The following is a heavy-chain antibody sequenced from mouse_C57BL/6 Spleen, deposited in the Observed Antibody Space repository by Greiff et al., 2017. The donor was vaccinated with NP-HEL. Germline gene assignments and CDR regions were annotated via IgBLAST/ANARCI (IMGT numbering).Heavy chain of an antibody. CDR3: ASYDSNPYYYAMDY. J-gene: IGHJ4*01. V-gene: IGHV1-4*01. CDR2: INPCSGYT. Sequence: VQLQQSGAELARPGASVKMSCKASGYTFTSYTMHWVKQRPGQGLEWIGYINPCSGYTKYNQKFKDKATLTADKSSSTAYMQLSSLTSEDSAVYYCASYDSNPYYYAMDYWGQGTSVTVSS. D-gene: IGHD2-4*01. CDR1: GYTFTSYT.